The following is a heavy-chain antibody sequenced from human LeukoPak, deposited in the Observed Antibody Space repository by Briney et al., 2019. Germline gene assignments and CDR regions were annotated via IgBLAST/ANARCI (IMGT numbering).Heavy chain of an antibody. D-gene: IGHD6-13*01. CDR3: ARDSSSWYNWFDP. J-gene: IGHJ5*02. V-gene: IGHV3-48*04. CDR1: GFTFSSYS. Sequence: PGGPLRLSCAASGFTFSSYSMNWVRQAPGKGLEWVSYISSSSSTIYYADSVKGRFTISRDNAKNSLYLQMNSLRAEDTAVYYCARDSSSWYNWFDPWGQGTLVTVSS. CDR2: ISSSSSTI.